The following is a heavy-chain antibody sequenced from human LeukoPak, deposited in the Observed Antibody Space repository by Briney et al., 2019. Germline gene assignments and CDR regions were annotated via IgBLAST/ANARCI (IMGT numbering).Heavy chain of an antibody. Sequence: SETLSLTCSVSGGSISSYYWSWIRQPPGKGLEWIGYIYYSGSTYYNPSLKSRVTISVDTSKNQFSLKLSSVTAADTAVYYCARHPPIVGATRKNWFDPWGQGTLVTVSS. CDR3: ARHPPIVGATRKNWFDP. V-gene: IGHV4-59*04. D-gene: IGHD1-26*01. CDR2: IYYSGST. J-gene: IGHJ5*02. CDR1: GGSISSYY.